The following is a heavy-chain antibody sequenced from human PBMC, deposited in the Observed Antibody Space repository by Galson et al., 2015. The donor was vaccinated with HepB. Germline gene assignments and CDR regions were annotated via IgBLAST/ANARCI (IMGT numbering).Heavy chain of an antibody. J-gene: IGHJ3*02. Sequence: SLRLSCAASGFTFDDYTMNWVRQAPGKGLEWVSLISWDGGSTYYADSVKGRFTISRDNSKNSLYLQMNSLRTEDTALYYCAKEPTVTTRDDAFDIWGQGTMVTVSS. D-gene: IGHD4-17*01. CDR2: ISWDGGST. V-gene: IGHV3-43*01. CDR1: GFTFDDYT. CDR3: AKEPTVTTRDDAFDI.